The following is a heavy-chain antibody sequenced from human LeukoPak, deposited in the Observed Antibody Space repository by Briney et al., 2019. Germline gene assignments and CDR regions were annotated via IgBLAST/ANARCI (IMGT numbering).Heavy chain of an antibody. Sequence: ASVKVSCKASGGTFSSYAISWVWQAPGQGLEWMGGIIPIFGTANYAQKFQGRVTITTDESTSTAYMELSSLRSEDTAVYYCARDAYGDYARSWFDPWGQGTLVTVSS. D-gene: IGHD4-17*01. CDR2: IIPIFGTA. CDR3: ARDAYGDYARSWFDP. V-gene: IGHV1-69*05. J-gene: IGHJ5*02. CDR1: GGTFSSYA.